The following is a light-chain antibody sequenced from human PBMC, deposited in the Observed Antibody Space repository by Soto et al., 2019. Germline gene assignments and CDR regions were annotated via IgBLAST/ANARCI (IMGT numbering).Light chain of an antibody. CDR3: RQSATSPRT. Sequence: EIVLTQSPGTLSLSPGERATLSCRASQTVGNNYLDWYQQKPGQAPRLLIYGASSRATVIPDRFSGSGSGTDFTLTISRLEPEDFAVYYCRQSATSPRTFGQGTKVDI. CDR1: QTVGNNY. V-gene: IGKV3-20*01. J-gene: IGKJ1*01. CDR2: GAS.